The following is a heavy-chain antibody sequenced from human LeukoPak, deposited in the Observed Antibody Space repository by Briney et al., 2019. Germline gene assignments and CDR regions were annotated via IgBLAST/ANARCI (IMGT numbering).Heavy chain of an antibody. CDR2: ISSSGSTI. D-gene: IGHD5-18*01. J-gene: IGHJ4*02. CDR1: GFTFSSYE. CDR3: AREGYSSYDY. Sequence: PGGSLRLSCAASGFTFSSYEMNWVRQAPGKGLEWVSYISSSGSTIYYADSVKGRFTISRDNAKNSLYLQMNSLRAEDTAVYYCAREGYSSYDYWGQGTQVTVSS. V-gene: IGHV3-48*03.